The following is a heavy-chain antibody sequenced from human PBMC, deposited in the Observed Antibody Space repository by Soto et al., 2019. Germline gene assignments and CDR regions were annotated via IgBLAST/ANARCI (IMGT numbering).Heavy chain of an antibody. CDR3: ATLGDGY. CDR2: IYNAGST. Sequence: EVQLAESGGGLVQPGGSLRLSCAASGLTVSRNYMSWVRQAPGKGLEWVSVIYNAGSTNYADSVKGRFTISRDNSXXXXXXXXXXXXXXXXXXXXXATLGDGYWGQGTLVTVS. CDR1: GLTVSRNY. J-gene: IGHJ4*02. V-gene: IGHV3-66*01. D-gene: IGHD2-8*01.